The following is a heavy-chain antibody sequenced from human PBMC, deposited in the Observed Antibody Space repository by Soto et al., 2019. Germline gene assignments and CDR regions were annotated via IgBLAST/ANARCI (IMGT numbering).Heavy chain of an antibody. J-gene: IGHJ4*02. V-gene: IGHV4-4*02. Sequence: NPSETLSLTCAVSGGSISSSNWWSWVRQPPGKGLEWIGEIYHSGSTNYNPSLKSRVTISVDKSKNRFSLKLSSVTAADTAVYYCARAVVLLWFGELSPRFDYWGQGTLVTVSS. CDR2: IYHSGST. CDR1: GGSISSSNW. D-gene: IGHD3-10*01. CDR3: ARAVVLLWFGELSPRFDY.